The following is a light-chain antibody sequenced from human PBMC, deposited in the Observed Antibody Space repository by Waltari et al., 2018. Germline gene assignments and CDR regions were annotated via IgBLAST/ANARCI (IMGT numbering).Light chain of an antibody. J-gene: IGLJ3*02. CDR3: QSYDSSLTSGVV. V-gene: IGLV1-40*01. Sequence: QSVLTQPPSVSGAPGQRVTIPCPGSSSNIGAGHDVHWYQVFPRAAPKLLIYVNSNRPSGVPDRFSGSKSGTSASLAITGLQAEDEADYYCQSYDSSLTSGVVFGGGTKVTVL. CDR1: SSNIGAGHD. CDR2: VNS.